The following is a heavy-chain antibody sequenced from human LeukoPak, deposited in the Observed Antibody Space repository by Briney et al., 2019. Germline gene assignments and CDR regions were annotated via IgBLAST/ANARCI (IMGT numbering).Heavy chain of an antibody. CDR3: ARDLPRSPANTIDF. CDR1: GFTFETYS. V-gene: IGHV3-21*01. J-gene: IGHJ4*02. CDR2: ISSSSSYL. D-gene: IGHD1-14*01. Sequence: PGGSLRLSCAASGFTFETYSMTWVRQAPGKGLEWVSSISSSSSYLYYADSVKGRFTISRDNAKNSLYLQMNSLRAEDTAVYYCARDLPRSPANTIDFWGQGTLVTVSS.